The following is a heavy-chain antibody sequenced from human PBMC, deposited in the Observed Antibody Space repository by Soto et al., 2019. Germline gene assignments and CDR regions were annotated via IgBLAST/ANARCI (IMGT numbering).Heavy chain of an antibody. D-gene: IGHD3-22*01. CDR1: GGTFSSYA. CDR3: ALSITIIVVVYYYYGMDV. CDR2: VSPIFGTA. V-gene: IGHV1-69*06. J-gene: IGHJ6*02. Sequence: SVKVSCKASGGTFSSYAISWVRQDPGEGLEWMGGVSPIFGTANYAQKFQGRVTITADKSTSTAYMELSSLRSEDTAVYYCALSITIIVVVYYYYGMDVWGQGTTVTVSS.